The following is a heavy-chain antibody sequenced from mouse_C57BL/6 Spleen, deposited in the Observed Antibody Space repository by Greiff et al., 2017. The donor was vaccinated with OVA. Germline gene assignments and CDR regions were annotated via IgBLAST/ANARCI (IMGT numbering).Heavy chain of an antibody. CDR3: TTLYSNSCAY. CDR1: GFNIKDDY. J-gene: IGHJ3*01. V-gene: IGHV14-4*01. D-gene: IGHD2-5*01. CDR2: IDPENGDT. Sequence: VQLKESGAELVRPGASVKLSCTASGFNIKDDYMHWVKQRPEQGLEWIGWIDPENGDTEYASKFQGKATITADTSSNTAYLQLSSLTSEDTAVYYCTTLYSNSCAYWGQGTLVTVSA.